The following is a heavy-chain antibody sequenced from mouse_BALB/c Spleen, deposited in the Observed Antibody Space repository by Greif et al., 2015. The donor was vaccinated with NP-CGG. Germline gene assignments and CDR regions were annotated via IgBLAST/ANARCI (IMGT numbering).Heavy chain of an antibody. CDR2: IRNKANDYTT. D-gene: IGHD2-4*01. CDR1: EFTFTDYY. V-gene: IGHV7-3*02. Sequence: EVKLMESGGGLVQPGGSLRLSCATSEFTFTDYYMSWVRQPPGKALEWLGFIRNKANDYTTEYSASVKGRFTISRDNSQSILYLQMNTLRAEDSATYYCARPYFDYEDYYAMDYWGQGTSVTVSS. J-gene: IGHJ4*01. CDR3: ARPYFDYEDYYAMDY.